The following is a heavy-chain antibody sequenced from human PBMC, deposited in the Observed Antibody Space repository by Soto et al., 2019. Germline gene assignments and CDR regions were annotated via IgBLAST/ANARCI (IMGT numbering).Heavy chain of an antibody. D-gene: IGHD2-15*01. J-gene: IGHJ4*02. V-gene: IGHV3-11*01. CDR1: GFTFSAYY. CDR2: ITNRGSTI. CDR3: ARDRGYCSASTCYDYYFDY. Sequence: QVQLVESGGGLVKPGGSLRLSCAASGFTFSAYYMSWLRQAPGKGLEWISDITNRGSTISYAESVKGRFTVSRDNTKNSLYLEMNSLRAEDTAVYYCARDRGYCSASTCYDYYFDYWGQGTLVTVSS.